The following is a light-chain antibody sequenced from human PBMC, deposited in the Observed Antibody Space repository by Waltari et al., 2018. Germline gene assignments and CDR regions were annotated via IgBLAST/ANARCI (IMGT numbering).Light chain of an antibody. Sequence: DIQMTQSPSSLSASVGDTVTVTYRASQNIRTHLNLYQQKPETAPKLLIYAASTLHRGVPSRFSGSGSGTDFTLTVTNLQPDDFAIYFCQQSFSSPWTFGQGTRV. V-gene: IGKV1-39*01. CDR1: QNIRTH. J-gene: IGKJ1*01. CDR3: QQSFSSPWT. CDR2: AAS.